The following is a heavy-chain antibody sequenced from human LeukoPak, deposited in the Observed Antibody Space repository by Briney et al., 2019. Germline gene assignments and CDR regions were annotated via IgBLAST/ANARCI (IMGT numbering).Heavy chain of an antibody. CDR3: ARLRELWSEYNWFDP. V-gene: IGHV4-31*03. J-gene: IGHJ5*02. CDR2: IYYSGST. CDR1: GGSISSGGYY. Sequence: SETLSLTCTVSGGSISSGGYYWSWIRQHPGKGLEWIGYIYYSGSTYYNPSLKSRVTISVDTSKNQFSLKLSSVTAADTAVYYCARLRELWSEYNWFDPWGQGTLVTVSS. D-gene: IGHD5-18*01.